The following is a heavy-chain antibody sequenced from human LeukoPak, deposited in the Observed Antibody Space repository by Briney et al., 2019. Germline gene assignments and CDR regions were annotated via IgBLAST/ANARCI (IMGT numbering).Heavy chain of an antibody. Sequence: GGSLRLSCAASGFXFSSYSINWVRQAPGKGLEWVSSIRTSSSYTYYADSVKGRFTISRDNAKNSLYLQMNSLTAEDTAVYYCARAKDDFCDYWGQGTLVTVSS. D-gene: IGHD3/OR15-3a*01. CDR2: IRTSSSYT. CDR1: GFXFSSYS. J-gene: IGHJ4*02. CDR3: ARAKDDFCDY. V-gene: IGHV3-21*01.